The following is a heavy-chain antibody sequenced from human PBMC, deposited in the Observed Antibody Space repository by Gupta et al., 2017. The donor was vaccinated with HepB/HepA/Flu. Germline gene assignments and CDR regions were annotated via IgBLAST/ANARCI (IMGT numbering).Heavy chain of an antibody. V-gene: IGHV4-39*01. J-gene: IGHJ5*02. CDR2: IYYSGSS. CDR1: GGSISSTSYY. Sequence: QLQLHESGPGLVKPSETLSLTCTVSGGSISSTSYYWGWIRQPPEKGLEWIVSIYYSGSSYYNASLKSRVTASVDTSKNQFSLKLSSVTAADTAVYYCARQRRTGSGRRLDLFDPWGQGTLVTVSS. D-gene: IGHD3-3*01. CDR3: ARQRRTGSGRRLDLFDP.